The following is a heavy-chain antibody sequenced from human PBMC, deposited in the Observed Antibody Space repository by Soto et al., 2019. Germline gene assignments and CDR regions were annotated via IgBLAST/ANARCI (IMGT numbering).Heavy chain of an antibody. CDR2: INGGSGNT. V-gene: IGHV1-3*01. CDR1: GFTFTSYA. D-gene: IGHD3-10*01. CDR3: ARVPTWGKAAGDYYIQHXXS. Sequence: ASVKVSCKSSGFTFTSYAIHWLRQAPGQRPQWMGWINGGSGNTKYSQDFQGRVTFTRDTFATTAYLELSSLRSEDTPVYDCARVPTWGKAAGDYYIQHXXSWGQGTPVTVSS. J-gene: IGHJ5*02.